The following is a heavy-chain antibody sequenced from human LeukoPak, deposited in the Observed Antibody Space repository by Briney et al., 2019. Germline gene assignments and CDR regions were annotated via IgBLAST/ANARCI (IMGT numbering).Heavy chain of an antibody. Sequence: SQTLTLTCTVSGDSVSSYYWSWIRQPPGKGLEWLGEIYHSGTTDYNPSLKSRVIISIDTSKTQFSLKLSSVTAADTAVYYCARDYDSSGYYPFYWGQGTPVTVSS. V-gene: IGHV4-59*02. CDR1: GDSVSSYY. D-gene: IGHD3-22*01. CDR3: ARDYDSSGYYPFY. J-gene: IGHJ4*02. CDR2: IYHSGTT.